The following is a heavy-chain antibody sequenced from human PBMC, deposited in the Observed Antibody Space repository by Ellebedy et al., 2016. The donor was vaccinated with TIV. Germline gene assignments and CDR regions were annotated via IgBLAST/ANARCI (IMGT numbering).Heavy chain of an antibody. CDR1: GFTFSSYS. V-gene: IGHV3-21*01. Sequence: PGGSLRLSCAASGFTFSSYSMNWVRQAPGKGPEWVSSISSSSSYIYYADSVKGRFTISRDNAKNSLYLQMNSLRAEDTAVYYCARERVEGGVFDYWGQGTLVTVSS. CDR3: ARERVEGGVFDY. J-gene: IGHJ4*02. CDR2: ISSSSSYI. D-gene: IGHD3-16*01.